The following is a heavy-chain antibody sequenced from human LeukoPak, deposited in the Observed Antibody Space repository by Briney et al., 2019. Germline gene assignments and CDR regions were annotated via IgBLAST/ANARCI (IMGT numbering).Heavy chain of an antibody. V-gene: IGHV4-61*01. CDR2: IYYSGST. Sequence: SETLSLTCTVSGYSISTGYYWDWIRQTPGKGLEWIGYIYYSGSTSFNPSLKSRVTISVDTSKNQFSLKMSSVTAADTAVYFCARGGPPGYYYDYYMDVWGKGTTVTISS. J-gene: IGHJ6*03. CDR1: GYSISTGYY. CDR3: ARGGPPGYYYDYYMDV.